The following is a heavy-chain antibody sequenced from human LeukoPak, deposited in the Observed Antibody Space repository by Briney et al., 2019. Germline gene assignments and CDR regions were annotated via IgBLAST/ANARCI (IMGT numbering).Heavy chain of an antibody. J-gene: IGHJ4*02. V-gene: IGHV3-9*01. CDR2: ISWNSGSI. CDR1: GFTFDDYA. Sequence: PGGSLRLSCAASGFTFDDYAMHWVRQAPGKGLEWVSGISWNSGSIGYADSVKGRFTISRDNAKNSLYLQINSLRAEETALYYCATVDCWGQGTLVTVSS. CDR3: ATVDC.